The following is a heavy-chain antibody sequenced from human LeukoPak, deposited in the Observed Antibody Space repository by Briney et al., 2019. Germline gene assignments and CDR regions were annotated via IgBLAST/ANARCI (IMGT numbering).Heavy chain of an antibody. D-gene: IGHD3-22*01. CDR1: GFSFTSNW. CDR3: ARDLDSRFDS. V-gene: IGHV5-51*01. Sequence: GESLKISCKGSGFSFTSNWIGWVRQMPGKGLEWMGIIYPADSDTRYSPSFQGQVTISADTSINTAYLQWTILKASDTAMYYCARDLDSRFDSWGQGTLVTVSS. J-gene: IGHJ4*02. CDR2: IYPADSDT.